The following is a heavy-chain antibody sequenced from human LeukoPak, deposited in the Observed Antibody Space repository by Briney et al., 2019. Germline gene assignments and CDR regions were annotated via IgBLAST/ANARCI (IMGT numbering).Heavy chain of an antibody. CDR3: ARVRDIVVVPDAIRVGAFDI. V-gene: IGHV1-69*13. CDR1: GGTLSSYT. D-gene: IGHD2-2*02. J-gene: IGHJ3*02. Sequence: ASVKVSCKASGGTLSSYTISWLRQAPGQGLEWMGGIIPIFGTANYAQQFQGRVTIIADESTSTAYIELSSLRSEDTAVYYCARVRDIVVVPDAIRVGAFDIWGQGTMVAVSS. CDR2: IIPIFGTA.